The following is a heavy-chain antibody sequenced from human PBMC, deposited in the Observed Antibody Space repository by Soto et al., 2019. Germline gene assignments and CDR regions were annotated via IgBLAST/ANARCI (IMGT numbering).Heavy chain of an antibody. CDR3: ASAVSLGAVAADS. V-gene: IGHV4-30-2*01. D-gene: IGHD6-19*01. J-gene: IGHJ4*02. CDR1: GGSISSGGYS. CDR2: IYHSGST. Sequence: QLQLQESGSGLVKPSQTLSLTCAVSGGSISSGGYSWSWIRQPPGKGLEWIGYIYHSGSTYYTPSLKSRPTXSXDXXNIQFSLNLSYVTAADTAVYYCASAVSLGAVAADSWGQGTLVTVSS.